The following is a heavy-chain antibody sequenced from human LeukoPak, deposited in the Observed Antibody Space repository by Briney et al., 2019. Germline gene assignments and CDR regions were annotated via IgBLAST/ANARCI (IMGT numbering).Heavy chain of an antibody. CDR2: IIPILGIA. D-gene: IGHD3-3*01. CDR3: ATVLRFLEWYNWFDP. V-gene: IGHV1-69*04. Sequence: SVKVSCKASGYTFTSYEINWVRLATGQGLEWMGRIIPILGIANYAQKFQGRVTITADKSTSTAYMELSSLRSEDTAVYYCATVLRFLEWYNWFDPWGQGTLVTVSS. J-gene: IGHJ5*02. CDR1: GYTFTSYE.